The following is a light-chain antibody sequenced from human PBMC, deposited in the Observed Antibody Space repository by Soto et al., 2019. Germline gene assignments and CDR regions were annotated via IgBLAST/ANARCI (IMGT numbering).Light chain of an antibody. CDR2: RNN. J-gene: IGLJ1*01. CDR1: SSNIGSNY. Sequence: QSVLTQPPSASGTPGQRVTISCSGSSSNIGSNYVYWYQQLPGTAPKLLIYRNNQRPSGVPDRFSGSKSGTSASLAISGLRSDDEADYYCAAWDDILSAFYVFGTGTKVTVL. CDR3: AAWDDILSAFYV. V-gene: IGLV1-47*01.